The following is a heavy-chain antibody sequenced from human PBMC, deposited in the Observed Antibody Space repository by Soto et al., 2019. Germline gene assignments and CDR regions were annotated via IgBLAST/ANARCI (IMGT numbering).Heavy chain of an antibody. CDR1: GFSLSTSGVG. CDR2: IYWDDDK. J-gene: IGHJ6*02. Sequence: KESGPTLVTPTQTLTLTCTFSGFSLSTSGVGVGWIRQPPGKALEWLALIYWDDDKRYSPSLRSRLTINKDTSKNQVVLTMTNMDPVDTATYYCIQSRCGGDCLQSYASHYYYGMDVWGQGTTVTVSS. V-gene: IGHV2-5*02. CDR3: IQSRCGGDCLQSYASHYYYGMDV. D-gene: IGHD2-21*02.